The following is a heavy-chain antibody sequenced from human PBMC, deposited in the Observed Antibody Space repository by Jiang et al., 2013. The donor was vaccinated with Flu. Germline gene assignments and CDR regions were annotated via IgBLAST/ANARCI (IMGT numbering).Heavy chain of an antibody. CDR1: GFSISTTGVG. J-gene: IGHJ4*02. Sequence: KPTQTLTLTCSFSGFSISTTGVGVGWIRQPPGKALEWLALIYWDDDARYSPSLKSRLAISKDSSKNQVVLTVTNMNPVDTATYYCAQYRYASGSDYLSDYFDSWGPGTLVTVSS. CDR2: IYWDDDA. V-gene: IGHV2-5*02. CDR3: AQYRYASGSDYLSDYFDS. D-gene: IGHD3-10*01.